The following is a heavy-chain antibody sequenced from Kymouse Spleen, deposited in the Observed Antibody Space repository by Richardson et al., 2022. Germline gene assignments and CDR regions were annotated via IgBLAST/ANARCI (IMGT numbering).Heavy chain of an antibody. Sequence: QVQLQQWGAGLLKPSETLSLTCAVYGGSFSGYYWSWIRQPPGKGLEWIGEINHSGSTNYNPSLKSRVTISVDTSKNQFSLKLSSVTAADTAVYYCAREEGTGTTFYYYYYGMDVWGQGTTVTVSS. CDR3: AREEGTGTTFYYYYYGMDV. V-gene: IGHV4-34*01. CDR2: INHSGST. CDR1: GGSFSGYY. J-gene: IGHJ6*02. D-gene: IGHD1-7*01.